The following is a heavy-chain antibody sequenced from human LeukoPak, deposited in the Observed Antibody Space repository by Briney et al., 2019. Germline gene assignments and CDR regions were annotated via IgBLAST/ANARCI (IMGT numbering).Heavy chain of an antibody. Sequence: GASVTVSCKASGGTFSSYAISWVRQAPGQGLEWMGGIIPIFGTANYAQKFQGRVTITTDESTSTAYMELSSLRSEDTAVYYCAREDRSGSYYFDYWGQGTLVTVSS. CDR1: GGTFSSYA. CDR2: IIPIFGTA. V-gene: IGHV1-69*05. CDR3: AREDRSGSYYFDY. J-gene: IGHJ4*02. D-gene: IGHD3-10*01.